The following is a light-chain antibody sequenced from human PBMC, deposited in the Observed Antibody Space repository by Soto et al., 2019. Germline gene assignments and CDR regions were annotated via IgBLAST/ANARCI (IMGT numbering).Light chain of an antibody. CDR3: LQHNSYPRT. V-gene: IGKV1-5*01. J-gene: IGKJ1*01. CDR1: QSISSW. CDR2: DAS. Sequence: DIQMTQSPSPLSASVGARVTITCRASQSISSWLAWYQQKPGKAPKLLIYDASSLQSGVPSRFSGSGSGTEFTLTISSLQPEDFATYYCLQHNSYPRTFGQGTKVDIK.